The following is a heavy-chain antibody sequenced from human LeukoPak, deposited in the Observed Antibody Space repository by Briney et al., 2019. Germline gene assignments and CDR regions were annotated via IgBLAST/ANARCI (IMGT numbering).Heavy chain of an antibody. J-gene: IGHJ3*02. CDR1: GYTFTSYA. Sequence: ASVKVSCKASGYTFTSYAMHWVHQAPGQRLEWMGWINAGNGNTKYSQKFQGRVTITRDTSASTAYMELSSLRSEDTAVYYCASSGSDCSGGSCYSDHAFDIWGQGTMVTVSS. CDR2: INAGNGNT. CDR3: ASSGSDCSGGSCYSDHAFDI. V-gene: IGHV1-3*01. D-gene: IGHD2-15*01.